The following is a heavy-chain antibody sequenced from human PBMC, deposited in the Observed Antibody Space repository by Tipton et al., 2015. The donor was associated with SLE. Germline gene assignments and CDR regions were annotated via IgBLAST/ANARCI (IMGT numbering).Heavy chain of an antibody. J-gene: IGHJ5*02. CDR1: GGSISSYY. Sequence: TLSLTCTVSGGSISSYYWSWIRQPPGKGLEWIGYIYTSGSTNYHPSLKSRVTISVDTSKNQFSLQLSSGTAADTAVDYWAKGSSRRKPLDWFDPWGQGTLVTVSS. D-gene: IGHD6-13*01. CDR3: AKGSSRRKPLDWFDP. CDR2: IYTSGST. V-gene: IGHV4-4*08.